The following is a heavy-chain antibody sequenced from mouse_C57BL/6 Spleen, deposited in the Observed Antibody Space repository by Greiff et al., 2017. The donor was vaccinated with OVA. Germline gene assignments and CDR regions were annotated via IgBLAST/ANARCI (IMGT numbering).Heavy chain of an antibody. Sequence: QVQLQQSGAELVKPGASVKISCKASGYAFSSYWMNWVKQRPGKGLEWIGQIYPGDGDTNSNGKFKGKATLTADKSSSTAYMQLSSLTSEDSAVYFCARQDYYDYDEGFAYWGQGTLVTVSA. CDR2: IYPGDGDT. CDR3: ARQDYYDYDEGFAY. D-gene: IGHD2-4*01. CDR1: GYAFSSYW. V-gene: IGHV1-80*01. J-gene: IGHJ3*01.